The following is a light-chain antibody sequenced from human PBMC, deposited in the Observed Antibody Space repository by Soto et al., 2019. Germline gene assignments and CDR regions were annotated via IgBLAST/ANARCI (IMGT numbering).Light chain of an antibody. V-gene: IGKV3-11*01. Sequence: EIVLTQSPATLSLSPGEIATLSFRASQSISFYLTWYQHKPGQAPRLLIYDASNWATGIPARFSGSGYVTDFTLTISSLEPEDFAVYYCQQRSNWPIFGQGTRLEIK. J-gene: IGKJ5*01. CDR3: QQRSNWPI. CDR1: QSISFY. CDR2: DAS.